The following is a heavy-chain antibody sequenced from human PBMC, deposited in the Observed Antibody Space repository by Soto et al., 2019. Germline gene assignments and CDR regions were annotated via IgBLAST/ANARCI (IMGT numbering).Heavy chain of an antibody. Sequence: PLDTLCLTCAVSGGSISSSNWWSWVRQPPGKGLEWIGEIYHSGSTNYNPSLKSRVTISVDTSKNQFSLKLTSVTAADTAVYYCARDKITGLFDYWGQGTLVTVSS. CDR2: IYHSGST. V-gene: IGHV4-4*02. D-gene: IGHD2-8*02. CDR3: ARDKITGLFDY. CDR1: GGSISSSNW. J-gene: IGHJ4*02.